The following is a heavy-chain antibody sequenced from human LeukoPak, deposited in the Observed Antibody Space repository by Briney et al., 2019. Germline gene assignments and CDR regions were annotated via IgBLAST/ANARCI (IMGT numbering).Heavy chain of an antibody. CDR1: GFTFSSSA. CDR2: IGTGGRT. J-gene: IGHJ4*02. V-gene: IGHV3-23*01. Sequence: GGSLRLSCAASGFTFSSSAMSWVRQAPGKGLEWVSAIGTGGRTYYADSVKGRFTISRDNSKNTLYLQMNSLRAGDTAVYYCARDGYNSYWGQGTLVTVSS. CDR3: ARDGYNSY. D-gene: IGHD5-24*01.